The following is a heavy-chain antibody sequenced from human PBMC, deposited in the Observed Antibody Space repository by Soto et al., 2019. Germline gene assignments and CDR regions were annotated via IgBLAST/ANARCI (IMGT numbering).Heavy chain of an antibody. CDR2: ISAYNGNT. J-gene: IGHJ4*02. CDR1: GYTFTSYG. D-gene: IGHD6-19*01. Sequence: ASVKVSCKASGYTFTSYGISWVRQAPGQGLEWMGWISAYNGNTNYAQKLQGRVTMTTDTSTSTAYMELRSLRSDDTAVYYCARDPGDVDSGLYDYWGQGTLVTVSS. V-gene: IGHV1-18*01. CDR3: ARDPGDVDSGLYDY.